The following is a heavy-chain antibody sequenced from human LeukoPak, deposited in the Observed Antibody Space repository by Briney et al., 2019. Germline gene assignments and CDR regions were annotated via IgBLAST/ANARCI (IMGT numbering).Heavy chain of an antibody. V-gene: IGHV1-8*01. J-gene: IGHJ6*03. Sequence: ASVKVSCKASGYTFTSYDINWVRQAPGQGLEWMGWMNPNSGNTVYAQKFQGRVTMTRNTSISTAYMELSSLRSEDTAVYYCARGNRVLLWPGPIRDYYMDVWGKGTTVTVSS. CDR1: GYTFTSYD. D-gene: IGHD3-10*01. CDR2: MNPNSGNT. CDR3: ARGNRVLLWPGPIRDYYMDV.